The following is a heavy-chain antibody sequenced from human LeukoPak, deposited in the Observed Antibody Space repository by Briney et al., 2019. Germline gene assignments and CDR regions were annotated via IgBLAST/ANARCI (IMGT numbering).Heavy chain of an antibody. Sequence: SETLPLTCTVSGGSISSGGYYWSWIRQHPGKGLEWIGYIYYSGSTYYNPSLKSRVTISVDTSKNQFSLKLSSVTAADTAVYYRARAHSRLYYFAYWGQGTLVTVSS. CDR3: ARAHSRLYYFAY. V-gene: IGHV4-31*03. D-gene: IGHD3-22*01. J-gene: IGHJ4*02. CDR1: GGSISSGGYY. CDR2: IYYSGST.